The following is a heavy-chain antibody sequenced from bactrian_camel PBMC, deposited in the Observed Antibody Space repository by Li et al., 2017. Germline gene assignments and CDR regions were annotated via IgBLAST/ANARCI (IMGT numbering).Heavy chain of an antibody. V-gene: IGHV3S10*01. D-gene: IGHD3*01. J-gene: IGHJ4*01. CDR1: GFTYSSYS. Sequence: LSCVASGFTYSSYSMGWIRQAPGRERERVAVVDRYDTTRYADSVKGRFTISKDNSKRTLYLLMNTLQPEDTAMYYCAAVRRCLWRHDWVIYWGQGTQVTVS. CDR2: VDRYDTT. CDR3: AAVRRCLWRHDWVIY.